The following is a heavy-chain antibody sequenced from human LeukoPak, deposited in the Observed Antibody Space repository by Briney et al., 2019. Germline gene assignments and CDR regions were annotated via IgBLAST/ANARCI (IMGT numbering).Heavy chain of an antibody. V-gene: IGHV3-23*01. CDR1: GFAFGTYA. CDR3: ARDPYNTILYRFAH. D-gene: IGHD3-10*01. Sequence: PRGSLRLSCARSGFAFGTYATSWVRQAPGMGLEWVSSISADGQVTYYADSVEGRFTVSRDNYKSKLYLQLKSLRAEDTATYYCARDPYNTILYRFAHWGQGTLVTVSS. CDR2: ISADGQVT. J-gene: IGHJ4*02.